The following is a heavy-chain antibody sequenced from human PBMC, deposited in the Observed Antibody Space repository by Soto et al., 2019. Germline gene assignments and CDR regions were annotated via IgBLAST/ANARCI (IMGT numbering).Heavy chain of an antibody. CDR2: IHYTRST. Sequence: PSETLSLTCTVSGASISSYYWNWIRQPPGKGLEWIGYIHYTRSTIYNPSLKSRVTISVDTSENQFPLKLSSVTAADTAVYYCARDDGRSFDIWAQGTMVTVSS. CDR1: GASISSYY. V-gene: IGHV4-59*01. D-gene: IGHD3-3*01. CDR3: ARDDGRSFDI. J-gene: IGHJ3*02.